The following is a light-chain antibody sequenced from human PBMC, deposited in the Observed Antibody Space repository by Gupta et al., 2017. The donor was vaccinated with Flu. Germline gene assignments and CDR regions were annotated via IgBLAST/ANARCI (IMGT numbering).Light chain of an antibody. Sequence: DIQMTQSPSSLSASVGDRVTIPCRASQSIANYLNWYQLKPGKAPKLLIYAASRLHRGVPSRFSGSGSETDFILTIRRLQPEDFATYYCQQSYTVPHSFGQGTKLEIK. CDR3: QQSYTVPHS. CDR2: AAS. V-gene: IGKV1-39*01. J-gene: IGKJ2*03. CDR1: QSIANY.